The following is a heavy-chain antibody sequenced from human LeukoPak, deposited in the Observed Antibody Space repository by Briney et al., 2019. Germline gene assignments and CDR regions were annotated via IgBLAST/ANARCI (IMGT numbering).Heavy chain of an antibody. CDR1: GGSISTYY. D-gene: IGHD5-24*01. CDR3: ARHHLYXGDGYNYVDY. Sequence: SETLSLTCTVSGGSISTYYWSWVRQPPGKGLEWIGYIYYSGSTNYNPSLKGRVTISVDTSKNQFSLKLSSVTAADTAVYYCARHHLYXGDGYNYVDYWGQGTLVTVSS. V-gene: IGHV4-59*08. J-gene: IGHJ4*02. CDR2: IYYSGST.